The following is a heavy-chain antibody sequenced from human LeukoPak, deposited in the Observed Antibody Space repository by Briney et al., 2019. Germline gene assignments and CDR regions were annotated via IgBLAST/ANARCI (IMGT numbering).Heavy chain of an antibody. V-gene: IGHV4-30-4*01. CDR1: DGSISSGDYY. CDR2: IYYSGST. Sequence: PSETLSLTCTVSDGSISSGDYYWSWIRQPPGKGLEWIGYIYYSGSTYYNPSLKSRVTISVDTSKNQFSLKLSSVTAADTAVYYCARVADYYGSGSYYNLPIYFDYWGQGTLVTVSS. D-gene: IGHD3-10*01. J-gene: IGHJ4*02. CDR3: ARVADYYGSGSYYNLPIYFDY.